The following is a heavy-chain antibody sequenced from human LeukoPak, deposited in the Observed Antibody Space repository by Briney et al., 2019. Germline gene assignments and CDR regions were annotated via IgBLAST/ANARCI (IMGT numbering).Heavy chain of an antibody. CDR1: GGSISSYY. CDR3: AREPLYYDILTGYRGGYYFDY. Sequence: SETLSLTCTVSGGSISSYYWSWIRQPAGKGLEWIGRIYTSGSTNYNSSLKSRVTMSVDTSKNQFSLKLSSVTAADTAVYYCAREPLYYDILTGYRGGYYFDYWGQGTLVTVSS. CDR2: IYTSGST. V-gene: IGHV4-4*07. D-gene: IGHD3-9*01. J-gene: IGHJ4*02.